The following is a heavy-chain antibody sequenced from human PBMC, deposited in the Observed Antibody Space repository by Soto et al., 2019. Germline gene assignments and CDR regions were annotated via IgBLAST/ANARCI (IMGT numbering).Heavy chain of an antibody. CDR2: IKSKTDGGTT. D-gene: IGHD4-17*01. V-gene: IGHV3-15*07. J-gene: IGHJ6*02. CDR3: TTDPFDYGDNRYYYYGMDV. Sequence: GGSLRLSCAASGFTFSNAWMNWVRQAPGKGLEWVGRIKSKTDGGTTDYAAPVKGRFTISRDDSKNTLNLQMNSLKTEDTAVYYRTTDPFDYGDNRYYYYGMDVWGQGTTVTVSS. CDR1: GFTFSNAW.